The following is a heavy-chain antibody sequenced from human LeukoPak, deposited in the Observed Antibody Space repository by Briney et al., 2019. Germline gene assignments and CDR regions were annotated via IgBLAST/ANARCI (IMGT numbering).Heavy chain of an antibody. Sequence: PSETLSLTCTVSGGSISSYYWSWIRQPAGKGLEWIGYIYYSGSTNYNPSLKSRVTILIDTSKNQFSLKLSSVTAADTAVYYCAASQWLPNWFGPWGQGTLVTVSS. CDR3: AASQWLPNWFGP. J-gene: IGHJ5*02. V-gene: IGHV4-59*01. CDR1: GGSISSYY. CDR2: IYYSGST. D-gene: IGHD5-12*01.